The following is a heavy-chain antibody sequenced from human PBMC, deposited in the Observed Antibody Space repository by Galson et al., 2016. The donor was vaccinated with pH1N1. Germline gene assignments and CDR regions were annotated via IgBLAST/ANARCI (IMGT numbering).Heavy chain of an antibody. V-gene: IGHV2-70*01. CDR3: ARIQYGDYVGYFDY. J-gene: IGHJ4*02. CDR2: IDWDDDK. Sequence: SWIRQPPGKALEWLALIDWDDDKYYSTSLKTRLTISKDTSKNQVVLTMTNMDPVDTATYYCARIQYGDYVGYFDYWGQGTLVTVSS. D-gene: IGHD4-17*01.